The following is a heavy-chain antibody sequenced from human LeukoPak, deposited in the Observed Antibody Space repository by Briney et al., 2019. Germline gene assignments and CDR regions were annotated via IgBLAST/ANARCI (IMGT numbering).Heavy chain of an antibody. Sequence: SETLSLACSLSGGSITSYYCRWVRQPPGKGREWIGYIYYIVSPNYNPSLKSRVHISGATSNNQFPLKLSSVTAADTAVYYCARDGYYYGSGSYPRRVLWGQGTLVTVSS. CDR3: ARDGYYYGSGSYPRRVL. V-gene: IGHV4-59*12. CDR1: GGSITSYY. J-gene: IGHJ4*02. CDR2: IYYIVSP. D-gene: IGHD3-10*01.